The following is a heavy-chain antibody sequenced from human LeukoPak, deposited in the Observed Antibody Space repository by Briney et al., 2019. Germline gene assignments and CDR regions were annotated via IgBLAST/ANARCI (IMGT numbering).Heavy chain of an antibody. V-gene: IGHV4-34*01. J-gene: IGHJ5*02. D-gene: IGHD3-9*01. CDR1: GGSFSGYY. Sequence: SETLSLTCAVYGGSFSGYYWSWIRQPPGKWLEWIGEINHSGSTNYNPSLKSRVTISVDTSKNQFSLKLSSVTAADTAVYYCARPPDDTSDWFDPWGQGTLVTVSS. CDR2: INHSGST. CDR3: ARPPDDTSDWFDP.